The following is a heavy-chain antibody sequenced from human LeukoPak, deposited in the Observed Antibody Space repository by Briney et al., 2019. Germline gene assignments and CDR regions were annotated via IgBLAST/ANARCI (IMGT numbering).Heavy chain of an antibody. V-gene: IGHV4-59*01. CDR1: GGFISSYY. CDR2: IYYSGST. D-gene: IGHD2-21*01. Sequence: SETLSLTCTVSGGFISSYYWSWIRQPPGKGLEWIGHIYYSGSTNYNPSLKSRVTISVDTSKNQFSLKLSSVTAADTAVYYCARTNRRVVVPTLYDPTNYGMDVWGQGTTVTVSS. J-gene: IGHJ6*02. CDR3: ARTNRRVVVPTLYDPTNYGMDV.